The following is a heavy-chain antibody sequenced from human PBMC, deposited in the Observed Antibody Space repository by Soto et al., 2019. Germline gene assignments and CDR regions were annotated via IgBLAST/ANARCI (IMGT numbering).Heavy chain of an antibody. CDR2: IYYSGST. J-gene: IGHJ3*02. CDR3: ARLVRLVPAAPMGAFDI. V-gene: IGHV4-39*01. D-gene: IGHD2-2*01. Sequence: SETLSLTCTVSGGSISSSSYYWGWIRQPPGKGLEWIGSIYYSGSTYYNPSLKSRVTISVDTSKNQFSLKLSSVTAADTAVYYCARLVRLVPAAPMGAFDIWGQGTMVTVSS. CDR1: GGSISSSSYY.